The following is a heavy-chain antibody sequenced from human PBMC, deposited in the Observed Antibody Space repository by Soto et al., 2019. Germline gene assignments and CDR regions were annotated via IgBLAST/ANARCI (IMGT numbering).Heavy chain of an antibody. CDR2: VSPENRNA. D-gene: IGHD4-17*01. CDR1: GYTFTEYD. J-gene: IGHJ4*02. Sequence: QVQVVQSRAEVKKPGASVKVSCKTSGYTFTEYDINWVRQAPGQGLEYMGWVSPENRNAGYAPQFRGRVSMTADTSINTVHLELTTLTYEDTAVYYCEVTTGYWGQGTMVTVSS. CDR3: EVTTGY. V-gene: IGHV1-8*01.